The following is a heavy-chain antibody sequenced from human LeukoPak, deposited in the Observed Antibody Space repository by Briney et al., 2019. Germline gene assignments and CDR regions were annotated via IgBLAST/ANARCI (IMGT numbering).Heavy chain of an antibody. CDR2: ISYDGSNK. CDR3: AKDFGDYYYDSSGHFDY. Sequence: GESLRLSCAASGFTFSSYGMHWVRQAPGKGLEWVAVISYDGSNKYYADSVKGRFTISRDNSKNTLYLQMNSLRAEDTAVYYCAKDFGDYYYDSSGHFDYWGQGTLVTVSS. D-gene: IGHD3-22*01. V-gene: IGHV3-30*18. CDR1: GFTFSSYG. J-gene: IGHJ4*02.